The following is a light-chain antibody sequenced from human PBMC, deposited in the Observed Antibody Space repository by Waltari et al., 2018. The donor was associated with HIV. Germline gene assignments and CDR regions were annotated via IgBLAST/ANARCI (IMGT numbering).Light chain of an antibody. J-gene: IGLJ3*02. Sequence: QFVLTHPHSTSGTPVQTVPIPGSRSRSHLGRTTVNWYQELPGTAPKLIIYVNNQRPSGVPDRFSAFKSGTSASLAISGLQSEDEATYYCAAWDDSLNGWVFGGGTKLTVL. CDR1: RSHLGRTT. V-gene: IGLV1-44*01. CDR3: AAWDDSLNGWV. CDR2: VNN.